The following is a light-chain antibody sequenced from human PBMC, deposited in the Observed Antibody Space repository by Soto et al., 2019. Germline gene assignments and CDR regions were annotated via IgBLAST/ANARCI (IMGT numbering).Light chain of an antibody. CDR3: QQYNRGPVT. CDR1: QIITSN. Sequence: EIVMTQSPATLSVSPGQRATLPCGASQIITSNFAWYQRQPGQAPRLLIFGASTRATGIPARFSGSGSETEFTLTISSLPSEDVAVYYCQQYNRGPVTFGQGTKVDIK. J-gene: IGKJ1*01. CDR2: GAS. V-gene: IGKV3-15*01.